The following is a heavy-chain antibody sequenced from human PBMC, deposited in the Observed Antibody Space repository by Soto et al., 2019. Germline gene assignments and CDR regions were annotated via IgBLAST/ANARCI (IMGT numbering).Heavy chain of an antibody. CDR2: ISSSGSTI. CDR1: GFTFSSYE. J-gene: IGHJ4*02. CDR3: ASCFDATGYYYFTY. D-gene: IGHD3-9*01. V-gene: IGHV3-48*03. Sequence: LRLSCAASGFTFSSYEMNWVRQAPGKGLEWIAYISSSGSTIYYADSVKGRFTISRDNAKKSLYLQMNSLGAEDTAVYYCASCFDATGYYYFTYWGQGTPVTVSS.